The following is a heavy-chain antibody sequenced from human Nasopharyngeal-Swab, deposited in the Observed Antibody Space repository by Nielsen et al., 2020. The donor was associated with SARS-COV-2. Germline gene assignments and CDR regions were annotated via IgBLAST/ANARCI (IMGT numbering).Heavy chain of an antibody. Sequence: GESLKISCAASGFTFSNAWMRWVRQAPGKGLEWVGRIKSKTDGGTTDYAAPVKGRFTISRDDSKNTLYLQMNSLKTEDTAVYYCTTGPGSYYVDDYWGQGTLVTVSS. CDR3: TTGPGSYYVDDY. CDR1: GFTFSNAW. D-gene: IGHD1-26*01. CDR2: IKSKTDGGTT. J-gene: IGHJ4*02. V-gene: IGHV3-15*01.